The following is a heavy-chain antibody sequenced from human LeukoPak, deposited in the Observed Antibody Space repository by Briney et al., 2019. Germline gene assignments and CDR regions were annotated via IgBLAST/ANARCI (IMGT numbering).Heavy chain of an antibody. CDR1: GDSISSYY. J-gene: IGHJ4*02. CDR3: AAFLSGTYRYFDY. V-gene: IGHV4-4*07. Sequence: PSETLSPTCTVSGDSISSYYWSWIRQPAEKGLEWIGHIYTSGSTNYYTSGSTDYNPSLKSRVTISLDRSKNQFSLKLSSVTAADTAVYYCAAFLSGTYRYFDYWGQGALVTVSS. CDR2: IYTSGST. D-gene: IGHD1-26*01.